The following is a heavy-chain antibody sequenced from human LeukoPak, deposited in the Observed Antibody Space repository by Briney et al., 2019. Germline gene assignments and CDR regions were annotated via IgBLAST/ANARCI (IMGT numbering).Heavy chain of an antibody. CDR2: ISYDGSNK. J-gene: IGHJ3*02. V-gene: IGHV3-30*07. CDR1: GFTFSSYA. Sequence: GGSLRLPCAASGFTFSSYAMHWVRQAPGKGLEWVAVISYDGSNKYYADSVKGRFTISRDNSKNTLYLQMNSLRAEDTAVYYCAGRERRGYCSGGSCYYYDAFDIWGQGTMVTVSS. CDR3: AGRERRGYCSGGSCYYYDAFDI. D-gene: IGHD2-15*01.